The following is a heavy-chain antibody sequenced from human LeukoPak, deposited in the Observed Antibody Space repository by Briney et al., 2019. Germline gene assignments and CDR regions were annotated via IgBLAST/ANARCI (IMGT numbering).Heavy chain of an antibody. V-gene: IGHV1-69*04. CDR1: GGTFSSYA. J-gene: IGHJ3*02. CDR3: ASDSRIQYCSGGSCYQHAFDI. Sequence: ASVKVSCKASGGTFSSYAISWVRQAPGQGLEWMGRIILILGIANYAQRFQGRVTITADKSTSTAYMELSSLRSEDTAVYYCASDSRIQYCSGGSCYQHAFDIWGQGTMVTVSS. CDR2: IILILGIA. D-gene: IGHD2-15*01.